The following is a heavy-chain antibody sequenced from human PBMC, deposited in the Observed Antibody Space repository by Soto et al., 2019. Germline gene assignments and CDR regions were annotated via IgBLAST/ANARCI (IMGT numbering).Heavy chain of an antibody. J-gene: IGHJ4*02. CDR3: ATQSADGYTRYFDY. CDR1: GGTFSSYA. Sequence: QVQLVQSGAEVKKPGSSVKVSCKASGGTFSSYAISWVRQAPGQGLEWMGGIIPIFGTANYAQKFQGRVTITADESTSTAYTELSSLRSEDTAVYYCATQSADGYTRYFDYWGQGTLVTVSS. V-gene: IGHV1-69*01. CDR2: IIPIFGTA. D-gene: IGHD5-12*01.